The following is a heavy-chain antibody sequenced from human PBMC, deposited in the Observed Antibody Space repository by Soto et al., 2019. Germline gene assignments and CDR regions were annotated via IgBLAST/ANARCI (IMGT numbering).Heavy chain of an antibody. CDR1: GDSFSSSA. CDR3: ARDPPDVWSGHFDC. D-gene: IGHD3-3*01. CDR2: IIPVFGTA. V-gene: IGHV1-69*12. J-gene: IGHJ4*02. Sequence: QVQLLQSGAEVKKPGSSVKVSCKASGDSFSSSAISWLRQAPGQGLEWMGGIIPVFGTANYAKKFQDRVTITADEATATAYMELSSLRSEDTATYFCARDPPDVWSGHFDCWGQGTLLTVSS.